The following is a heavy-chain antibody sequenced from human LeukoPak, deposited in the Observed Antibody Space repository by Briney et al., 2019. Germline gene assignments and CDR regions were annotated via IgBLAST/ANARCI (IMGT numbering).Heavy chain of an antibody. Sequence: GGSLRLSCAASGFTFSNYWMSWVRQAPGKGLEWVSSISSSSSYIYYADSVKGRFTISRDNAKNSLYLQMNSLRAEDTAVYYCARGYSSGCGYWGQGTLVTVSS. CDR1: GFTFSNYW. D-gene: IGHD6-19*01. J-gene: IGHJ4*02. CDR2: ISSSSSYI. V-gene: IGHV3-21*01. CDR3: ARGYSSGCGY.